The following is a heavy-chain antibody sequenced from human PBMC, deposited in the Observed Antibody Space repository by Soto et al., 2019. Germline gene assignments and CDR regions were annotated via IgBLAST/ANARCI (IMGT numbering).Heavy chain of an antibody. V-gene: IGHV4-61*08. J-gene: IGHJ4*02. CDR2: IYYSGST. CDR1: GGSISSGDYY. Sequence: SETLSLTCTVSGGSISSGDYYWSWIRQPPGKGLEWIGYIYYSGSTNYNPSLKSRVTISVDTSKNQFSLKLSSVTAADTAVYYCARGGYYYDSSGYSLGYWGQGTLVTVSS. D-gene: IGHD3-22*01. CDR3: ARGGYYYDSSGYSLGY.